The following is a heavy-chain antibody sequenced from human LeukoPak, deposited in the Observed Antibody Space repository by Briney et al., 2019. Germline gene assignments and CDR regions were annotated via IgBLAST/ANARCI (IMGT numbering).Heavy chain of an antibody. D-gene: IGHD3-3*01. CDR1: GYTFTGYY. CDR2: INPNSGGT. CDR3: ARDRRSGYFDYYYGMDV. V-gene: IGHV1-2*04. J-gene: IGHJ6*02. Sequence: GASVKVSCKASGYTFTGYYMHWVRQAPGQGLEWMGWINPNSGGTNYAQKFQGWVTMTRDTSISTAYMELSRLRSDDTAVYYCARDRRSGYFDYYYGMDVWGQGTTVTVSS.